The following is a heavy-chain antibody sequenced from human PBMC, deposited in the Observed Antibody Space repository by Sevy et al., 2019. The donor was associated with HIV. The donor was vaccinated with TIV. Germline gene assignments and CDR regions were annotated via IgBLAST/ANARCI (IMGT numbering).Heavy chain of an antibody. V-gene: IGHV3-48*04. J-gene: IGHJ6*02. CDR3: ARDHVKDGDLGDYYYFAMDV. Sequence: GGSLRLSCAASGFSFSGYVMNWVRQAPGKGLEWISYISGSDGIIYYADSVKGRFTVSRDNSKNSLYLQMSSLRAEDTAVYYCARDHVKDGDLGDYYYFAMDVWGQGTTVTVSS. CDR2: ISGSDGII. D-gene: IGHD4-17*01. CDR1: GFSFSGYV.